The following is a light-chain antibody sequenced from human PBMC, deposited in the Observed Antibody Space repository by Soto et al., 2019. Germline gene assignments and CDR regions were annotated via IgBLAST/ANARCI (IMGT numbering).Light chain of an antibody. J-gene: IGKJ1*01. CDR3: QQYAGSPRT. Sequence: EVVLTQSPDTLSLSPGERATLSCRASQFVSSNSLAWYQQKRGQAPRLLIHDASSRATGIPDRFSGSGSGTDFTLTISRLEPEDFAVYYCQQYAGSPRTFGQGTKVDIK. CDR2: DAS. CDR1: QFVSSNS. V-gene: IGKV3-20*01.